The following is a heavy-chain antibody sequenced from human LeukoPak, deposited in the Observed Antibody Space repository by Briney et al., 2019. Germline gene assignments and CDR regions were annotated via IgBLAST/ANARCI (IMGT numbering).Heavy chain of an antibody. V-gene: IGHV3-30-3*01. CDR3: AKDRRSSSGPTFDP. CDR1: GFTFSSYA. D-gene: IGHD6-19*01. Sequence: GGSLRLSCAASGFTFSSYAMHWVRQAPGKGLEWVAVISYDGSNKYYADSVKGRFTISRDNSKNTLYLQMNSLRAEDTAVYYCAKDRRSSSGPTFDPWGQGTLVTVSS. J-gene: IGHJ5*02. CDR2: ISYDGSNK.